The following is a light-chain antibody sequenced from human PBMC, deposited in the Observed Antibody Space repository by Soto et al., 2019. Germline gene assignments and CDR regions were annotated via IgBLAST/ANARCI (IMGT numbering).Light chain of an antibody. Sequence: EIVLTQSPGTLSVPLRETATLSCRASQTVSSNYVAWNQQKPGQAPRLLIYGATNRATGVPDNFSGGGSGTAFTLTIFSLEPEDTAIYSCQQYGSSPPTFGGGTKVEIK. CDR2: GAT. CDR1: QTVSSNY. V-gene: IGKV3-20*01. J-gene: IGKJ4*01. CDR3: QQYGSSPPT.